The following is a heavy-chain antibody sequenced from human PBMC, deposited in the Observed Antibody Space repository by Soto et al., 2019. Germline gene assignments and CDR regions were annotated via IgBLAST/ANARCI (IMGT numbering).Heavy chain of an antibody. CDR3: TTAPFTMIVSSPFDY. J-gene: IGHJ4*02. V-gene: IGHV3-15*07. CDR1: GFTFSNAW. CDR2: IKSKTDGGTT. Sequence: GGSLRLSCAASGFTFSNAWMNWVRQAPGKGLEWVGRIKSKTDGGTTDYAAPVKGRFTISRDDSKNMLYLQMNSLKTEDTAVYYCTTAPFTMIVSSPFDYWGQGTLVTVSS. D-gene: IGHD3-22*01.